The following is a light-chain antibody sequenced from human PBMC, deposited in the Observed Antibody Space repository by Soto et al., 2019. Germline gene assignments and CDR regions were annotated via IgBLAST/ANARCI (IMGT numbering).Light chain of an antibody. CDR2: AAS. V-gene: IGKV1-9*01. CDR3: QQLNTYPIT. J-gene: IGKJ5*01. Sequence: DIQLTQSPSFLSASVGDRVTITCRASQGISSYLVWYQQRPGKAPKLLIYAASTLQSGVPSRFSGSGSGTEFTLTISSLQLEDFATYYCQQLNTYPITFGLGTRLEIK. CDR1: QGISSY.